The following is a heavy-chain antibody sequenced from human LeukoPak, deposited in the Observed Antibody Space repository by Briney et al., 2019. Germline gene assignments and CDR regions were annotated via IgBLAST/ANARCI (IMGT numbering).Heavy chain of an antibody. CDR2: INHSGST. V-gene: IGHV4-34*01. Sequence: SETLSLTCAVYGVSFSGYYWSWIRQPPGKGLEWIGEINHSGSTNYNPSLKSRVTISVDTSKNQFSLKLSSVTAADTAVYYCARKMVRGVIDYWGQGTLVTVSS. CDR3: ARKMVRGVIDY. J-gene: IGHJ4*02. CDR1: GVSFSGYY. D-gene: IGHD3-10*01.